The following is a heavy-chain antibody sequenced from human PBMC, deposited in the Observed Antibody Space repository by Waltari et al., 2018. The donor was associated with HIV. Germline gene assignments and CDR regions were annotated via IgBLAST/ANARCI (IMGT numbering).Heavy chain of an antibody. D-gene: IGHD5-18*01. CDR1: GGSISSGSYY. CDR2: IYTSGST. V-gene: IGHV4-61*02. J-gene: IGHJ4*02. Sequence: QVQLQESGPGLVKPSQTLSLTCTVSGGSISSGSYYWSWIRQPAGKGLEWVGRIYTSGSTTDNPSLKSRVTISVDTSKNQVSLKLSSVTAADTAVYYCARDEAYSYGLGPFDYWGQGTLVTVSS. CDR3: ARDEAYSYGLGPFDY.